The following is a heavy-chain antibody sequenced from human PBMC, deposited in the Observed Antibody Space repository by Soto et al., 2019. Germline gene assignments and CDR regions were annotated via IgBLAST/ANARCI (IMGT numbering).Heavy chain of an antibody. J-gene: IGHJ4*02. V-gene: IGHV3-30*18. Sequence: GGSLRLSCAASGFTFSSYGMHWVRQAPGKGLEWVAVISYDGSNKYYADSVKGRFTISRDNSKNTLYLQMNSLRAEDTAVYYCAKEVAQSESGTMHYWGQGTLVTVSS. D-gene: IGHD1-7*01. CDR1: GFTFSSYG. CDR3: AKEVAQSESGTMHY. CDR2: ISYDGSNK.